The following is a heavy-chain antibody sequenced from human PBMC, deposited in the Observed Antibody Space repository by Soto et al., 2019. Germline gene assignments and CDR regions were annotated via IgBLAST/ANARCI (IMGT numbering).Heavy chain of an antibody. CDR2: INHSGSN. J-gene: IGHJ3*02. Sequence: QLQQWGAGLLKPSETLSLTCVVSGGSFSTYYYNWIRQSPGKGLEWIGEINHSGSNNYSTSLNSRVTMSLDTSKTQFSLKLTSVNAADTAVYYCARGGSNDWQVAFDIWGQGTMVTVSS. V-gene: IGHV4-34*01. CDR1: GGSFSTYY. CDR3: ARGGSNDWQVAFDI. D-gene: IGHD3-9*01.